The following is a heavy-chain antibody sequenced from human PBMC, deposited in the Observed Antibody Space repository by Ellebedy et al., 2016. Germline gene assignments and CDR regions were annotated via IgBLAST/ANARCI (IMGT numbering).Heavy chain of an antibody. CDR1: GFSYDDYA. CDR3: AKAVIVGLGVDDYFYYGMDV. V-gene: IGHV3-43D*03. CDR2: INWDGSST. J-gene: IGHJ6*02. Sequence: GGSLRLSXAASGFSYDDYAMHWVRQAPGKGLEWVALINWDGSSTYYADSVKGRFTISRDNSKNSLYLQMNSLRAEDTALYYCAKAVIVGLGVDDYFYYGMDVWGQGTTVTVSS. D-gene: IGHD3-16*01.